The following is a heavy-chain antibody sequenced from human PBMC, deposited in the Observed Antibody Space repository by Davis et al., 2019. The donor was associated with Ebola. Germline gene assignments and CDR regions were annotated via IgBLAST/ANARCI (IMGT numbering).Heavy chain of an antibody. J-gene: IGHJ5*02. D-gene: IGHD3-22*01. V-gene: IGHV2-70*12. CDR2: IDWDDDI. CDR1: GFSLTTRGMC. CDR3: AHRLTMYYYDSSGYYTTNWFDP. Sequence: SGPTLVKPTQTLTLTCTFSGFSLTTRGMCVNWIRQPPGKALEWLARIDWDDDIFYSPSLETRLTISKDTSKNQVVLTMTNMDPVDTATYYCAHRLTMYYYDSSGYYTTNWFDPWGQGTLVTVSS.